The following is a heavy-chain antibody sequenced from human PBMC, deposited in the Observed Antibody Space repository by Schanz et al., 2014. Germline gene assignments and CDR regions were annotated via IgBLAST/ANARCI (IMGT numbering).Heavy chain of an antibody. D-gene: IGHD2-15*01. Sequence: EVHLVESGGGLVQPGGSLRLSCAASGFTFSTYAMSWVRQAPGKGLEWVSAISGSGGSTYYADSVKGRFTISRDNSKNTLYLQMNSLSADDTAVFYCAKGMGYCSGGTCYDYYYYGLDVWGQGTTVTVSS. V-gene: IGHV3-23*04. J-gene: IGHJ6*02. CDR2: ISGSGGST. CDR1: GFTFSTYA. CDR3: AKGMGYCSGGTCYDYYYYGLDV.